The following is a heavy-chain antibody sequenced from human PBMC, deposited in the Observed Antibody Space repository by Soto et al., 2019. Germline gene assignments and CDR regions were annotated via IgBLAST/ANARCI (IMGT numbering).Heavy chain of an antibody. J-gene: IGHJ4*02. CDR2: ISTYNGNT. CDR3: AREMVRGVGSDY. D-gene: IGHD3-10*01. CDR1: GYTYTSHG. V-gene: IGHV1-18*01. Sequence: ASLKVSCPASGYTYTSHGMSWMPQAPGQGLEWMGWISTYNGNTKYAQKLQGRVTMTTDTSTSTAYMELRSLRSDDTAVFYCAREMVRGVGSDYWGQGT.